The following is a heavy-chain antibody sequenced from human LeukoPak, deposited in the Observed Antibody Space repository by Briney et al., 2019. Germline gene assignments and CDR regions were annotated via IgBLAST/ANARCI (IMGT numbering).Heavy chain of an antibody. CDR1: GFTFSSYA. D-gene: IGHD6-19*01. CDR2: ISYDRSNK. V-gene: IGHV3-30-3*01. J-gene: IGHJ4*02. Sequence: GRSLRLSCAASGFTFSSYAMHWVRQAPGKWLEWVGVISYDRSNKYYADYVKGRFTISRDNSKNTLYLQMNSLRAEDTAVYYCARDSASGTGSGWYPVWGQGTLVTVSS. CDR3: ARDSASGTGSGWYPV.